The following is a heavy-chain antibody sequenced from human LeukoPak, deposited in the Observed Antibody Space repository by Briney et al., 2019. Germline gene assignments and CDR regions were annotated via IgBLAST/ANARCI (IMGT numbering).Heavy chain of an antibody. Sequence: GGSLRLSCAASGFTFSSYGMHWVRQAPGKGLEWVAVIWYDGSNKYYADSVKGRFTISRDNSKNTPYLQMNSLRAEDTAVYYCARSDIVVVPAAILAPGAYWGQGTLDTVSS. V-gene: IGHV3-33*01. J-gene: IGHJ4*02. CDR3: ARSDIVVVPAAILAPGAY. CDR1: GFTFSSYG. CDR2: IWYDGSNK. D-gene: IGHD2-2*02.